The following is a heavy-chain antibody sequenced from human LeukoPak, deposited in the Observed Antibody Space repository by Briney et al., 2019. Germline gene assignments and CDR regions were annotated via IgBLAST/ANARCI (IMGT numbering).Heavy chain of an antibody. D-gene: IGHD3-9*01. CDR2: ISGSGDVT. Sequence: GASPRLSCAASGFTLCKYVVSWVRQAPGEGRGWVSAISGSGDVTYYADSVKVRFTIAKENTKNTLYLQLNSLRDEDAAVYYYVLWGDYDVLTGYYVPDYWGGGTLVAVS. CDR1: GFTLCKYV. J-gene: IGHJ4*02. CDR3: VLWGDYDVLTGYYVPDY. V-gene: IGHV3-23*01.